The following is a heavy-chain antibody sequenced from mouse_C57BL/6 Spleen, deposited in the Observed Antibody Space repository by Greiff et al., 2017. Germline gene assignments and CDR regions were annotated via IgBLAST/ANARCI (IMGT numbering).Heavy chain of an antibody. J-gene: IGHJ3*01. V-gene: IGHV1-22*01. CDR1: GYTFTDYN. CDR2: INPNNGGT. D-gene: IGHD3-1*01. Sequence: VQLKESGPELVKPGASVKMSCKASGYTFTDYNMHWVKQSHGKSLEWIGYINPNNGGTSYNQKFKGKATLTVNKSSSTAYMELRSLTSEDSAVYYCARAIGDWFAYWGQGTLVTVSA. CDR3: ARAIGDWFAY.